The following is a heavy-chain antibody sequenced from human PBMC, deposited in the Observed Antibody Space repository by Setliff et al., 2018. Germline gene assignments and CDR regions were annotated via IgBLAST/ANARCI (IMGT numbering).Heavy chain of an antibody. Sequence: SETLSLTCAVSGDPISSGNWWSWVRQPPEKGLEWIGEINHSGNTNYNPSRKSRVTMSVDKSKNQFSLKLSSVTAADTAVYYCARHKTGAVGPGEHFQHWGQGTLVTVSS. CDR1: GDPISSGNW. V-gene: IGHV4-4*02. CDR2: INHSGNT. CDR3: ARHKTGAVGPGEHFQH. J-gene: IGHJ1*01. D-gene: IGHD6-19*01.